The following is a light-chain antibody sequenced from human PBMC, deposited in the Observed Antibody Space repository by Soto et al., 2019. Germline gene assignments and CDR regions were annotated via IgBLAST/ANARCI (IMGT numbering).Light chain of an antibody. Sequence: IQLTQSPSSLSASIGDRVTITCRASQGISSYLAWYQQKPGKAPKLLIYAASTLQSGVPSRFSGSGSGTDFSLTISSLQPVDFATYYCQQLNSYPLAFGQGTKVEI. CDR3: QQLNSYPLA. CDR1: QGISSY. V-gene: IGKV1-9*01. CDR2: AAS. J-gene: IGKJ1*01.